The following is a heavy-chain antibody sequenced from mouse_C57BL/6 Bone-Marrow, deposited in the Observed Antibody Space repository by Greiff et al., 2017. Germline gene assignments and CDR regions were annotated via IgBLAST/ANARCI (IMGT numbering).Heavy chain of an antibody. V-gene: IGHV3-8*01. D-gene: IGHD2-5*01. CDR2: ISYSGSS. CDR1: GYSITSDY. CDR3: ARYVSYYSNPFDY. Sequence: EVKLEESGPGLAKPSQTLSLTCSVSGYSITSDYWNWIRKFPGNKLEYMGYISYSGSSYYNPSLKSRISITRDTSKNQYYLQLNSVTTEDTATYYCARYVSYYSNPFDYWGQGTTLTVSS. J-gene: IGHJ2*01.